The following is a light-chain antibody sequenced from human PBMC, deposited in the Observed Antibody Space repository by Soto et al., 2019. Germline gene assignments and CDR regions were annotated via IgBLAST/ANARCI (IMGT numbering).Light chain of an antibody. CDR2: ATS. V-gene: IGKV3-20*01. Sequence: LVLTQSPGTLSVSPGERVTLSCWASQSVHSRYLSWYQQKVGQAPRLLIFATSRRATGISDRFSGSGSGTDFTLTISRLEPEDFAVYYCQQLDDSQWTFGQGTKVEIK. CDR1: QSVHSRY. CDR3: QQLDDSQWT. J-gene: IGKJ1*01.